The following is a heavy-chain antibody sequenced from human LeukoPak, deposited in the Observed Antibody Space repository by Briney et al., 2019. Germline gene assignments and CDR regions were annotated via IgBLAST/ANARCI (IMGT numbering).Heavy chain of an antibody. J-gene: IGHJ5*02. V-gene: IGHV3-21*01. Sequence: GGSLRLSCAASGFTFSTYSMNWVRQAPGKGLEWVSSIRSDITYIYYADSVKGRFTISRDNAKNSLYLQMNSLRAEDTAVYYCARDDRDWGYSYGYEVSAWFDPWGQGTLVTVSS. D-gene: IGHD5-18*01. CDR1: GFTFSTYS. CDR2: IRSDITYI. CDR3: ARDDRDWGYSYGYEVSAWFDP.